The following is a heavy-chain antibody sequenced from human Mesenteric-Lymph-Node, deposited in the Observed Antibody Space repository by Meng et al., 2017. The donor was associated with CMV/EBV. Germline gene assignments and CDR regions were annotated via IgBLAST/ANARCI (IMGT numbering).Heavy chain of an antibody. J-gene: IGHJ5*02. Sequence: QVQLVQSGAELKKPGASVKVSCKASGYSFTGYSIHWVRQAPGQGLEWMGRISPNTGDTIYEENFQGRVTMTRDTSINTAYMELSSLTSDDTVVYYCGRGQQTFDPWGQGTLVTVSS. D-gene: IGHD1-1*01. CDR2: ISPNTGDT. V-gene: IGHV1-2*05. CDR3: GRGQQTFDP. CDR1: GYSFTGYS.